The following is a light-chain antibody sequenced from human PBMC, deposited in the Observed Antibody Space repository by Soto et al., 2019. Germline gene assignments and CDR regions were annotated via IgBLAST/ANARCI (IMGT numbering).Light chain of an antibody. V-gene: IGKV3-15*01. CDR3: QQYNTRPQT. CDR1: QTVGSN. J-gene: IGKJ1*01. CDR2: GAS. Sequence: EVVLTQSPATLSVSPGERATLSCRASQTVGSNLAWYQHKPGQAPRLLISGASTRATGVPARFGGSGSGTEFALTITGLQSEDFTVYFCQQYNTRPQTLGQGTKVDIK.